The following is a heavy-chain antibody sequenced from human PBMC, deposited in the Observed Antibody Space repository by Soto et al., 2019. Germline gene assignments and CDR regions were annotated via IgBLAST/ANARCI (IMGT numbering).Heavy chain of an antibody. CDR3: ARDIASPGGDYFDS. CDR1: GFTFRNYN. CDR2: ISTGGAYM. D-gene: IGHD2-21*01. Sequence: EVQLVESGGGLVKAGGSLRLFCTASGFTFRNYNMNWVRQAPGKGLEWVSSISTGGAYMFYADSVKGRFTISSDNDQNSLFLQIDSPRAEDTAVYYCARDIASPGGDYFDSWGQGTLVTVSS. J-gene: IGHJ4*02. V-gene: IGHV3-21*06.